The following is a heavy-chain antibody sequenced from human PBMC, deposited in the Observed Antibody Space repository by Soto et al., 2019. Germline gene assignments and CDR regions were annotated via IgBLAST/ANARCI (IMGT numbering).Heavy chain of an antibody. D-gene: IGHD3-22*01. J-gene: IGHJ4*02. V-gene: IGHV3-74*01. CDR3: ARDGYYFDGSGYYLKYEQ. Sequence: WESXSLSCASSGFTFSSYGMHWFRQAPGKGLVWVSRINSDGSSTIYADSVKGRFTISRDNAKNTLYLQMNSLRAEDTAVYYCARDGYYFDGSGYYLKYEQWGQGTLVNVYS. CDR1: GFTFSSYG. CDR2: INSDGSST.